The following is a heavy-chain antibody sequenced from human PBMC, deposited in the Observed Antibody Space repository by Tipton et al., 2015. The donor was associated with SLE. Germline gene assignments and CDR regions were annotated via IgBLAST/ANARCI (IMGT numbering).Heavy chain of an antibody. V-gene: IGHV4-34*01. CDR2: INHSGST. D-gene: IGHD3-3*01. Sequence: GLVKPSETLSLTCAVYGGSFSGYYWSWIRQPPGKGLEWIGEINHSGSTNYNPSLKSRVTISVDTSKNQFSLKLSSVTAADTAVYYCARVGVEAETRSAFDIWGQGTMVTVSS. J-gene: IGHJ3*02. CDR3: ARVGVEAETRSAFDI. CDR1: GGSFSGYY.